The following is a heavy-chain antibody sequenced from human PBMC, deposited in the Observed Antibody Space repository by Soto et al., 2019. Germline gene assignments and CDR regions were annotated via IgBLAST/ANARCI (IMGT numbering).Heavy chain of an antibody. D-gene: IGHD4-4*01. Sequence: GGAPRPSCAAPGFTLSCYLMSWVPPAEGKGLEWVANIKQDGSEKYYVDSVKGRFTISRDNAKNSLYLQMNSLRAEDTAVYYCARVRHYSNDAFDIWGQGTMVTVSS. V-gene: IGHV3-7*01. CDR1: GFTLSCYL. CDR3: ARVRHYSNDAFDI. CDR2: IKQDGSEK. J-gene: IGHJ3*02.